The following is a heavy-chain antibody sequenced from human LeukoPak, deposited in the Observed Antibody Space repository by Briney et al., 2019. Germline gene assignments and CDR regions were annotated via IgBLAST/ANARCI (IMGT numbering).Heavy chain of an antibody. D-gene: IGHD5-12*01. Sequence: ASVKVSCKASGYTFTGYYMHWVRQAPGQGLEWRGWINPNSGGTNYAQKFQGWVTMTRDTSISTAYMELSRLRSDDTAVYYCARDRGPTSHPYYYYGMDVWGQGTTVTVSS. CDR2: INPNSGGT. CDR1: GYTFTGYY. CDR3: ARDRGPTSHPYYYYGMDV. V-gene: IGHV1-2*04. J-gene: IGHJ6*02.